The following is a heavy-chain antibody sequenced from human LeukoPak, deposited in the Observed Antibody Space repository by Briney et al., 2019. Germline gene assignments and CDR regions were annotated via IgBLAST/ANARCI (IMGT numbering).Heavy chain of an antibody. CDR3: AKFYYYGSGSPTVDY. Sequence: GGSLRLSCAASGFSFSSYGMYWVRQVPGKGLEWVAFIRYDGSNKYYADSVKGRFTISRDNSKNTLYLQMNSLRAEDTAVYYCAKFYYYGSGSPTVDYWGQGTLVTVSS. D-gene: IGHD3-10*01. V-gene: IGHV3-30*02. CDR2: IRYDGSNK. CDR1: GFSFSSYG. J-gene: IGHJ4*02.